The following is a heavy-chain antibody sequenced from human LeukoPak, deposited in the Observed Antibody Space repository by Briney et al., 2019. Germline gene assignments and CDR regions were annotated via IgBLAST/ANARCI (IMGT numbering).Heavy chain of an antibody. Sequence: GGSLRLSCAASGFTSSSYGMHWVRQAPGKGLEWVAVISYDGSNKYYADSVKGRFTISRDNSKNTLYLQMNSLRAEDTAVYYCAKDDYGDYVGVDYWGQGTLVTVSS. J-gene: IGHJ4*02. CDR3: AKDDYGDYVGVDY. D-gene: IGHD4-17*01. CDR2: ISYDGSNK. V-gene: IGHV3-30*18. CDR1: GFTSSSYG.